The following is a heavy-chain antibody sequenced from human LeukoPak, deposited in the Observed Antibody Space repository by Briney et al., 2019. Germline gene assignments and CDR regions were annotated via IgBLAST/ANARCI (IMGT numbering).Heavy chain of an antibody. V-gene: IGHV3-72*01. J-gene: IGHJ4*02. CDR1: GFSVSNNH. Sequence: GGSLRLSCAASGFSVSNNHMTWVRQAPGKGLEWVGRSRNKANSYTTEYAASVKGRFIISRDDSKNSLYLQMNSLKTEDTAMYYCVRSFCSGGYCYSDYWGQGTLVTVSS. CDR2: SRNKANSYTT. D-gene: IGHD2-21*01. CDR3: VRSFCSGGYCYSDY.